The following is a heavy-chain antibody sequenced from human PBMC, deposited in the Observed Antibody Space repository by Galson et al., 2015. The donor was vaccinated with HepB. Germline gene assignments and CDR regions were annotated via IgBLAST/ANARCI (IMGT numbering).Heavy chain of an antibody. Sequence: PALVKPTQTLTLTRTFSGFSLSTSEEGVGVAWIRQPPGKALEWLALIYWNDDQRCSPSLKNRLTITKDSSKDQVVLIMTKMDPMDTATYYCAHIRDSASVRFDSWGQGAQVTVSS. V-gene: IGHV2-5*01. D-gene: IGHD4-17*01. CDR3: AHIRDSASVRFDS. CDR2: IYWNDDQ. J-gene: IGHJ4*02. CDR1: GFSLSTSEEG.